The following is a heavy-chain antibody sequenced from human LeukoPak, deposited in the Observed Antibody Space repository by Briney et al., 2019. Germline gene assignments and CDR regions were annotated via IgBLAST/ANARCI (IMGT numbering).Heavy chain of an antibody. CDR3: ARDQGYGDYIYDY. D-gene: IGHD4-17*01. V-gene: IGHV4-61*02. Sequence: PSETLSLTCTVSGGSITSANYYWSWIRQPAGKGLEWIGRIYPSGDTNYNPSLKSRLTISIDTSKNQFSLKLSSVTAADTTVYYSARDQGYGDYIYDYWGQGTLVTVSS. CDR1: GGSITSANYY. J-gene: IGHJ4*02. CDR2: IYPSGDT.